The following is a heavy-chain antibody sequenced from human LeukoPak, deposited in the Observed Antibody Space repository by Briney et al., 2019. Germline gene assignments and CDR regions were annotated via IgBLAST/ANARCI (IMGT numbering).Heavy chain of an antibody. CDR1: GYTFTSYY. Sequence: ASVKVSCKASGYTFTSYYMHWVRQAPGQGLEWMGIINPSGGSTSHAQKFQGRVTMTRDTSTSTVYMELSSLRSEDTAVYYCAREATITGWGVGRWDYGMDVWGQGTTVTVSS. CDR2: INPSGGST. D-gene: IGHD5-24*01. CDR3: AREATITGWGVGRWDYGMDV. J-gene: IGHJ6*02. V-gene: IGHV1-46*01.